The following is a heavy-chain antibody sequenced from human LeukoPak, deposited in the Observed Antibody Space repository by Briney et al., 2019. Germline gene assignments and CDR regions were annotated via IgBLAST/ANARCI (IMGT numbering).Heavy chain of an antibody. CDR2: INHSGST. J-gene: IGHJ2*01. CDR3: ARTPGVGWYFDL. Sequence: SETLSLTCAVYGGSFSGYYWSWIRQPPGKGLEWIGEINHSGSTNYNPSLKSRVTISVDTSKNQFSLKLSSVTAADTAVYYCARTPGVGWYFDLWGRGTLVTVSS. V-gene: IGHV4-34*01. CDR1: GGSFSGYY. D-gene: IGHD2-15*01.